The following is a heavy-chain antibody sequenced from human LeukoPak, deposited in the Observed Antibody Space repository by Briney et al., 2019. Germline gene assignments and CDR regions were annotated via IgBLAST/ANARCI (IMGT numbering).Heavy chain of an antibody. V-gene: IGHV3-43*02. Sequence: GGSLRLSCAASGFTFSRYAMSWVRQAPGKGLEWVSLISWDGGSTYYADSVKGRFTISRDNSKNSLYLQMNSLRTEDTALYYCAKGTRRRYFDWLLGYWGQGTLVTVSS. CDR2: ISWDGGST. CDR1: GFTFSRYA. D-gene: IGHD3-9*01. CDR3: AKGTRRRYFDWLLGY. J-gene: IGHJ4*02.